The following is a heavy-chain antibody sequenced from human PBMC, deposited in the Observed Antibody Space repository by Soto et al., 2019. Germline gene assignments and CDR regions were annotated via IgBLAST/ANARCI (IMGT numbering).Heavy chain of an antibody. Sequence: QVQLVQSGAEVKKPGSSVKVSCKASGGTFSSFAISWVRQAPGQGLEWMGGIIPIFGTANYAQKFQGRVTITADESTSTAYMELSSLRSENTAVYYCARDLPRGYLGTRGFDPWGQGTLVTVSS. CDR1: GGTFSSFA. D-gene: IGHD5-12*01. CDR2: IIPIFGTA. CDR3: ARDLPRGYLGTRGFDP. J-gene: IGHJ5*02. V-gene: IGHV1-69*01.